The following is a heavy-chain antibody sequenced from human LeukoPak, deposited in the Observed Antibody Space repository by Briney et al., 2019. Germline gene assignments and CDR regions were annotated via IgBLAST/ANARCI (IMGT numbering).Heavy chain of an antibody. CDR3: ARGVLTRVDFWSGYYALHFDY. J-gene: IGHJ4*02. V-gene: IGHV4-34*01. CDR1: GGSFGGYY. Sequence: SETLSLTCAVYGGSFGGYYWSWIRQPPGKGLEWIGEINHSGSTNYNPSLKSRVTISVDTSKNQFSLKLSSVTAADTAVYYCARGVLTRVDFWSGYYALHFDYWGQGTLVTVSS. D-gene: IGHD3-3*01. CDR2: INHSGST.